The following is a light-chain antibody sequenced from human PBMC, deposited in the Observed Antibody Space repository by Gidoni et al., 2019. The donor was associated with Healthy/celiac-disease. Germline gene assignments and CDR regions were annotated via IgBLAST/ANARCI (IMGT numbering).Light chain of an antibody. CDR1: QSVSSN. CDR3: QQYNNWPP. Sequence: EIVMTQSPATLSVSPGERATLSRRASQSVSSNLAWYQQKPGQAPRPLIYGASTRATGIPARFSGSGSGTEFTLTISSLQSEDFAVYYCQQYNNWPPFGQGTKVEIK. CDR2: GAS. V-gene: IGKV3-15*01. J-gene: IGKJ1*01.